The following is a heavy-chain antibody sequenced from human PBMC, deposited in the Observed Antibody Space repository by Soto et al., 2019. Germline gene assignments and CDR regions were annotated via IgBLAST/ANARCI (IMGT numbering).Heavy chain of an antibody. Sequence: SETLSLTCAVSSGSISSSNWWSWVRQPPGKGLEWIGEIYHSGSTNYNPSLKSRVTISVDKSKNQFSLKLSSVTAADTAVYYCARAEGTNGVWGPIDYWGQGTLVTVSS. D-gene: IGHD2-8*01. CDR3: ARAEGTNGVWGPIDY. CDR2: IYHSGST. J-gene: IGHJ4*02. CDR1: SGSISSSNW. V-gene: IGHV4-4*02.